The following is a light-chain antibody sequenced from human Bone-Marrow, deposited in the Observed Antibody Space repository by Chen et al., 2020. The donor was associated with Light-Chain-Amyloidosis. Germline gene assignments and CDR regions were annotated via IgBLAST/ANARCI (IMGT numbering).Light chain of an antibody. CDR3: SSYTTSTTWV. J-gene: IGLJ3*02. CDR2: EVS. V-gene: IGLV2-14*01. Sequence: QSALTQPASVSGSPGHSIAISCTGASSDIGCYNFVSWYQQHSGKAPKLILYEVSNRPSGVSSRFSGSKSGDTASLTISGLQPEDEADYYCSSYTTSTTWVFGGGTKLTVL. CDR1: SSDIGCYNF.